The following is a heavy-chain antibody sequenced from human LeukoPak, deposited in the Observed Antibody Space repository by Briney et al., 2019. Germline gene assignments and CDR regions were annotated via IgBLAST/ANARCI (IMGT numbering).Heavy chain of an antibody. CDR1: GFTCGSCG. CDR3: ARADAGSWYYFSGAFDI. Sequence: PGGSLRLSCAASGFTCGSCGIHWVRQAPGKGLEWVAVISYDGSNKYYADSVKGRFTISRDNSKNTLYLQMNSLRAEDTAVYYCARADAGSWYYFSGAFDIWGQGTMVTVSS. V-gene: IGHV3-30*03. D-gene: IGHD6-13*01. CDR2: ISYDGSNK. J-gene: IGHJ3*02.